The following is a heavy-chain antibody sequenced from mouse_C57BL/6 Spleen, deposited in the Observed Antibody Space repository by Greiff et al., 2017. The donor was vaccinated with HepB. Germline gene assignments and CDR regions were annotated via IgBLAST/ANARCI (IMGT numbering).Heavy chain of an antibody. Sequence: VQLQQSGAELVRPGTSVKVSCKASGYAFTNYLIEWVKQRPGQGLEWIGVINHGSGGTNYNEKFKGKATLTADKSSSTAYMQLSSLTSEDSAVYFCARSGDYDWFAYWGQGTLVTVSA. CDR1: GYAFTNYL. D-gene: IGHD2-4*01. CDR3: ARSGDYDWFAY. V-gene: IGHV1-54*01. J-gene: IGHJ3*01. CDR2: INHGSGGT.